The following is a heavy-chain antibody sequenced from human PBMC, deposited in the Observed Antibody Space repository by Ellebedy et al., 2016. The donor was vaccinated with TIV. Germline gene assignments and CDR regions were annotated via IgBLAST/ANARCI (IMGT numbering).Heavy chain of an antibody. CDR2: IIPIFGTA. Sequence: SVKVSXKASGGTFSSYAISWVRQAPGQGLEWMGGIIPIFGTANYAQKFQGRVTITADESTSTAYMELSSLRSEDTAVYYCARDLGYRYAFDIWGQGTMVTVSS. V-gene: IGHV1-69*13. J-gene: IGHJ3*02. CDR3: ARDLGYRYAFDI. D-gene: IGHD2-15*01. CDR1: GGTFSSYA.